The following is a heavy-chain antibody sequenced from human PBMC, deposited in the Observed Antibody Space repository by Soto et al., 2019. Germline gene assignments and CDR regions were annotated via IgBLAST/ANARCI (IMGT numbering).Heavy chain of an antibody. CDR3: ASHQLVDAFDI. CDR2: ISSSSSYI. D-gene: IGHD1-1*01. Sequence: GGSLRLSCAASGFTFSSYSMNWVRQAPGKGLEWVSSISSSSSYIYYADSVKGRFTISRDNAKNSLYLQMNSLRAEDTAVYYCASHQLVDAFDIWGQGTMVTVSS. J-gene: IGHJ3*02. CDR1: GFTFSSYS. V-gene: IGHV3-21*01.